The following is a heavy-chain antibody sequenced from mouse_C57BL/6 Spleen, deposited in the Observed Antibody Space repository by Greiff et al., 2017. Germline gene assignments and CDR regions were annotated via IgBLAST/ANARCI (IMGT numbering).Heavy chain of an antibody. J-gene: IGHJ4*01. CDR2: IRLKSDNYAT. CDR1: GFTFSNYW. Sequence: EVQRVESGGGLVQPGGSMKLSCVASGFTFSNYWMNWVRQSPEKGLEWVAQIRLKSDNYATHYAESVKGRFTISRDDSKSSVYLQMNNLRAEDTGIYYCTALYYPVGYAMDYWGQGTSVTVSS. D-gene: IGHD1-1*01. V-gene: IGHV6-3*01. CDR3: TALYYPVGYAMDY.